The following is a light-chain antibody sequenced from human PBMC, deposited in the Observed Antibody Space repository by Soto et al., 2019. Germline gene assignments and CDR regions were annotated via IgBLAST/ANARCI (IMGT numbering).Light chain of an antibody. CDR3: QQLNSFPIT. Sequence: DNQLTQAPSFLSASARDRVPLTCWASQAISSYLAWYQQKPGRAPKLLIYAASTLQSGVPSRFSGSGSGTEFTLTITSLQPEDFATYYCQQLNSFPITFAQGTRLEIK. CDR2: AAS. V-gene: IGKV1-9*01. CDR1: QAISSY. J-gene: IGKJ5*01.